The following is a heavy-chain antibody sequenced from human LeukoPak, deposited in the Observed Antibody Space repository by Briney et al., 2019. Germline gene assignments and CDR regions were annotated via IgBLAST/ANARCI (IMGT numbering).Heavy chain of an antibody. Sequence: GGSLRLSCAASGFTFRASWMTWVRQAPGKGLEWVANIKQDGSEKNYVDSVRGRFTISRDNSKNSLFLQMSSLRAEDTAVYYCAKSLDYWGQGTLAIVSS. CDR3: AKSLDY. J-gene: IGHJ4*02. CDR1: GFTFRASW. V-gene: IGHV3-7*01. CDR2: IKQDGSEK.